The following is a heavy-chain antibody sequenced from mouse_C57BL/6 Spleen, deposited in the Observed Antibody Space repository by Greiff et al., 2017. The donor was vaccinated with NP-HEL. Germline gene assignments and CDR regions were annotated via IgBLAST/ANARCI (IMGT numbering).Heavy chain of an antibody. Sequence: VQLQQSGAELAKPGASVKLSCKASGYTFTSYWMHWVKQRPGQGLEWIGYINPSSGYTKYNQKFKDKATLTAGKSSSTAYMQLSSLTYEDSAVYYCARGSSHYYAMDYWGQGTSVTVSS. D-gene: IGHD1-1*01. CDR3: ARGSSHYYAMDY. CDR2: INPSSGYT. CDR1: GYTFTSYW. J-gene: IGHJ4*01. V-gene: IGHV1-7*01.